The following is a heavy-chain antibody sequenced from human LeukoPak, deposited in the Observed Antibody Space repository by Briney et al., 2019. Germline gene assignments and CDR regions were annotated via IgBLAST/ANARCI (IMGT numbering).Heavy chain of an antibody. CDR1: GGSITSDY. D-gene: IGHD6-19*01. Sequence: PSETLSLTCTVSGGSITSDYWNWIHQPPGKGLEWVGCIYYSGSTYYNPSLKSRVTISVDMSKNQFSLRLTSVTAADTAVYYCAKLSSGWYNDYWGQGTLVTVSS. V-gene: IGHV4-59*01. CDR3: AKLSSGWYNDY. J-gene: IGHJ4*02. CDR2: IYYSGST.